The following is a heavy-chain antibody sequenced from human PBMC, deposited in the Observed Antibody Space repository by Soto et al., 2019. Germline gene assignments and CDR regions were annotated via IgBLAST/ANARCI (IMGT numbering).Heavy chain of an antibody. CDR3: ARAHIYDFWSGYIGLAYFDY. Sequence: KPSETLFLTCTVSGGSISSGGYYWSWIRQHPGKGLEWIGYIYYSGSTYYNPSLKSRVTISVDTSKNQSSLKLSSVTAADTAVYYCARAHIYDFWSGYIGLAYFDYWGQGTLVTVSS. J-gene: IGHJ4*02. CDR2: IYYSGST. D-gene: IGHD3-3*01. CDR1: GGSISSGGYY. V-gene: IGHV4-31*03.